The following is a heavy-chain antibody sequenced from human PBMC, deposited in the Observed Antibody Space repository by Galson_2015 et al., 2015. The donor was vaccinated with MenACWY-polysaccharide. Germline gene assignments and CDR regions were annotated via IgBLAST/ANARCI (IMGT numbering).Heavy chain of an antibody. CDR2: IKKDGSEK. CDR1: GFTFKNYW. CDR3: ARGHYGMDV. J-gene: IGHJ6*02. Sequence: SLRLSCAVPGFTFKNYWMSWVRQVPGKGLEWVANIKKDGSEKHCVDFVKGRFTISRDNGRSSLYLQMNGLRAEDTAVYYCARGHYGMDVWGQGTTVIVS. V-gene: IGHV3-7*01.